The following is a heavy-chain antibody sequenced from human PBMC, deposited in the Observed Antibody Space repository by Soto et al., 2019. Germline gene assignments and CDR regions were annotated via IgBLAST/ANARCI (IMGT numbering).Heavy chain of an antibody. Sequence: PGGSLRLSCAASGFTFSSYAMSWVRQAPGKGLEWVSAISGSGGSTYYADSVKGRFTISRDNSKNTLYLQMNSLRAEDTAVYYCAKHNSPYDFWSGYVYGMDVWGQGTTVTSP. CDR2: ISGSGGST. CDR1: GFTFSSYA. J-gene: IGHJ6*02. V-gene: IGHV3-23*01. D-gene: IGHD3-3*01. CDR3: AKHNSPYDFWSGYVYGMDV.